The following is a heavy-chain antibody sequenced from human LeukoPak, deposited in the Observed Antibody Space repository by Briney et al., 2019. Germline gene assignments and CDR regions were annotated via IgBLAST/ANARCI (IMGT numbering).Heavy chain of an antibody. Sequence: ASVKVSCKASGYTFTGYYMHWVRQAPGQGLEWMGWINPNSGGTNYAQKFQGWVTMTRDTSISTAYMELSRLRSDDTAMYYCARLNRPFWSGYSWFDPWGQGTLVTVSS. D-gene: IGHD3-3*01. CDR3: ARLNRPFWSGYSWFDP. J-gene: IGHJ5*02. CDR2: INPNSGGT. CDR1: GYTFTGYY. V-gene: IGHV1-2*04.